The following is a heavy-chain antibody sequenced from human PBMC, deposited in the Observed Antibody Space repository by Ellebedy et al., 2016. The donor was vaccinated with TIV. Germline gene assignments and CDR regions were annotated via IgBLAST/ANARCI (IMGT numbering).Heavy chain of an antibody. CDR1: GFTFSSYV. D-gene: IGHD5-12*01. CDR2: INGRAYST. CDR3: AKSLWFDGYDSFDS. V-gene: IGHV3-23*01. Sequence: GESLKISCAASGFTFSSYVMSWVRQAPRKGLEWVAGINGRAYSTYYTESVRGRFTISRDNSRNTLYLQMNSLRAEDTAIFYCAKSLWFDGYDSFDSWGQGTLVTVSS. J-gene: IGHJ4*02.